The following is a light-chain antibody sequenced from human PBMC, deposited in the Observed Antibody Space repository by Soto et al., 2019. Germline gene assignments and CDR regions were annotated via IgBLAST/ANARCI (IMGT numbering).Light chain of an antibody. V-gene: IGLV1-44*01. CDR1: SSNIGRNT. Sequence: QAVVNQPPSASGAPGQRVTLSCSGGSSNIGRNTVNRYQQLPGTAPKLLIYGNNQRPSGVTDRFSGCKSGTSASLAISGLRSEDEADYYCAAWDDSLSSLVFGGGTTVTVL. CDR3: AAWDDSLSSLV. J-gene: IGLJ2*01. CDR2: GNN.